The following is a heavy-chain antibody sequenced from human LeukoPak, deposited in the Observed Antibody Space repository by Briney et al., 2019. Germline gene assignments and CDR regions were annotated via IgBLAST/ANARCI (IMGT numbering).Heavy chain of an antibody. V-gene: IGHV1-18*01. J-gene: IGHJ4*02. CDR1: GYTFTSYA. Sequence: ASVKVSCKASGYTFTSYAISWVRQAPGQGLEWMGWISAYNGNTNYAQKLQGRVTMTTDTSTSTAYMELRSLRSDDTAVYYCARDFSNYYDSNGLPGYWGQGTLVTVSS. CDR3: ARDFSNYYDSNGLPGY. CDR2: ISAYNGNT. D-gene: IGHD3-22*01.